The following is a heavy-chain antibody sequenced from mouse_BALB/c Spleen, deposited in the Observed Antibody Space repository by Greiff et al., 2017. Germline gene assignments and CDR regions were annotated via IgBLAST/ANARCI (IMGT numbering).Heavy chain of an antibody. CDR2: ISNGGGST. J-gene: IGHJ1*01. V-gene: IGHV5-12-2*01. CDR3: ARHRGSSHWYLDV. D-gene: IGHD1-1*01. Sequence: EVHLVESGGGLVQPGGSLKLSCAASGFTFSSYTMSWVRQTPEKRLEWVAYISNGGGSTYYPDTVKGRFTISRDNAKNTLYLQMSSLKSEDTAMYYCARHRGSSHWYLDVWGAGTTVTVSS. CDR1: GFTFSSYT.